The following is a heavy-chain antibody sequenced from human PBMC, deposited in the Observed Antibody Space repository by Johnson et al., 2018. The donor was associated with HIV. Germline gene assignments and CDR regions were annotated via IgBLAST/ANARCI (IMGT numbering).Heavy chain of an antibody. CDR1: GFTFNSYG. CDR2: ISWNSGSI. J-gene: IGHJ3*02. CDR3: AKVRERPVTTRSDAFDI. D-gene: IGHD4-17*01. Sequence: VQLVESGGGVVQPGRSLRLSCAASGFTFNSYGMHWVRQAPGKGLEWVSGISWNSGSIGYADSVKGRFTISRDNAKNSLYLQMNSLRAEDTALYYCAKVRERPVTTRSDAFDIWGQGTMVTVSS. V-gene: IGHV3-9*01.